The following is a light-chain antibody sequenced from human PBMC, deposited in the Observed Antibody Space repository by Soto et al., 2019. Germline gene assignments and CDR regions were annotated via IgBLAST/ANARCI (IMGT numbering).Light chain of an antibody. J-gene: IGKJ1*01. CDR1: QSVSSSY. CDR3: QQYGSSPQT. V-gene: IGKV3-20*01. Sequence: ESVLTQSPGTLSLSEGERATLSCRASQSVSSSYLAWYQQKPGQAPRLLIYGASSRATDIPDRFSGSGSGTDFTLTISRLEPEDFAVYYCQQYGSSPQTFGQGTKVEIK. CDR2: GAS.